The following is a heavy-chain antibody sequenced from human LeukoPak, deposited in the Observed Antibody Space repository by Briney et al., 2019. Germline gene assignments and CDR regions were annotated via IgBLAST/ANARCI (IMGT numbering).Heavy chain of an antibody. V-gene: IGHV3-7*01. J-gene: IGHJ4*02. D-gene: IGHD1-26*01. Sequence: GVSLRLPCAASGFTFSSYWMIWVRQAPGKGLEGVANIKQDGSEKYYVDSVKGRFTISRDNAKNSLYLQMNSLRAEDTAVYCGARGVGATFLVEGYFDYWGQGTLVTVSS. CDR1: GFTFSSYW. CDR2: IKQDGSEK. CDR3: ARGVGATFLVEGYFDY.